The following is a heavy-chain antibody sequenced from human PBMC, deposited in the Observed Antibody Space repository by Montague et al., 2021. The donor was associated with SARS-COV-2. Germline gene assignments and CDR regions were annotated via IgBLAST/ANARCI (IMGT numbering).Heavy chain of an antibody. Sequence: TVSLTCAVSGDSIMTTNWWSWVRQPPGKGLEWIGEIYQSGSTNYNPSLKSRVTMSIDKSKNQFSLELNSVTAADTALYYCVRAGGLDNRPPVRGQGALVIVSS. CDR2: IYQSGST. CDR1: GDSIMTTNW. D-gene: IGHD3/OR15-3a*01. CDR3: VRAGGLDNRPPV. J-gene: IGHJ4*02. V-gene: IGHV4-4*02.